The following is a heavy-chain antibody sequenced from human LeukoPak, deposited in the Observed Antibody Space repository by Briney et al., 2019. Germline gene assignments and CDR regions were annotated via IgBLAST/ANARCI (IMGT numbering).Heavy chain of an antibody. CDR3: ARGQELDDGVFDS. D-gene: IGHD1-1*01. CDR1: GFTFSSFA. V-gene: IGHV3-23*01. Sequence: PGGSLRLSCTASGFTFSSFAMTWVRQAPGTGLEWVSTLRSNGDTAYNADSVKGRFTISRDNSKNTVYLQMNILRADDTAIYYCARGQELDDGVFDSWGQGTLVTVSA. CDR2: LRSNGDTA. J-gene: IGHJ4*02.